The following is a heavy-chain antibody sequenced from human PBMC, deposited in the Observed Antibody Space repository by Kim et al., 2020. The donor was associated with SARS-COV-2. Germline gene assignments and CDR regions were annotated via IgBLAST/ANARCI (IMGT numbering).Heavy chain of an antibody. CDR1: GYSFTSYW. D-gene: IGHD2-2*01. CDR2: IYPGDSDT. V-gene: IGHV5-51*01. CDR3: ARRRYCSSTSCYEGGGMDV. Sequence: GESLKISCKGSGYSFTSYWIGWVRQMPGKGLEWMGIIYPGDSDTRYSPSFQGQVTISADKSISTAYLQWSSLKASDTAMYYCARRRYCSSTSCYEGGGMDVWGQGTTVTVSS. J-gene: IGHJ6*02.